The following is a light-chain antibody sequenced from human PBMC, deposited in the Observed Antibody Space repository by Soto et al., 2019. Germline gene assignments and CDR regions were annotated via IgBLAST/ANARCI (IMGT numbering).Light chain of an antibody. CDR2: DVS. CDR3: CSYAGSSVV. V-gene: IGLV2-11*01. CDR1: SSDVGGYNF. Sequence: QSALTQPRSVSGSPGQSVTISCTGTSSDVGGYNFVSWYQQHPGKAPKFMIYDVSKRPSGVPDRFSGSRSGNTASLTISGLQAEDEADYYFCSYAGSSVVFGGGTQLTVL. J-gene: IGLJ2*01.